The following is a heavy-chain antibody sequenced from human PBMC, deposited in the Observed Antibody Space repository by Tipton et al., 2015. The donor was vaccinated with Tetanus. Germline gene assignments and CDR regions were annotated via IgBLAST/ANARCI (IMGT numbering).Heavy chain of an antibody. V-gene: IGHV4-30-4*08. CDR2: FHHSGST. CDR1: GGSISSGDYF. J-gene: IGHJ5*02. Sequence: TLSLTCSVSGGSISSGDYFWSWIRQLPGKGLECLGNFHHSGSTYYDPSLKSRVTISVDTSKNQFSLKLSSVTAADTAVYYCARGIMVRGVSRFDPWGQGTLVTVSS. CDR3: ARGIMVRGVSRFDP. D-gene: IGHD3-10*01.